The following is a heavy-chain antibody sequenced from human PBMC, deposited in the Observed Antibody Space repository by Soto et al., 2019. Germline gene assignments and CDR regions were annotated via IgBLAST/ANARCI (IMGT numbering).Heavy chain of an antibody. Sequence: PSETLSLTCAVYGGSFSGYYWSWIRQPPGKGLEWIGEINHSGSTNYNPSLKSRVTISVDTSKNQFSLKLNSVTAADTAVYYCARTGWNYPLDYWGQGTLVTVSS. J-gene: IGHJ4*02. CDR3: ARTGWNYPLDY. CDR2: INHSGST. CDR1: GGSFSGYY. D-gene: IGHD1-7*01. V-gene: IGHV4-34*01.